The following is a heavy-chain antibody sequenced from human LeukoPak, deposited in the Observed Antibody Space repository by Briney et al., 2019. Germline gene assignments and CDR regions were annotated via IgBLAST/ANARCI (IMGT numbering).Heavy chain of an antibody. Sequence: SETLSLTCTVSGGSISSGGYYWSWIRQHPGKGLEWIGYIYYSGSTYYNPSLKSRVTISVDTSKNQFSLKLSSVTAADTAVYYCARVGSTSWNAFDIWGQGTMVTVSS. CDR3: ARVGSTSWNAFDI. V-gene: IGHV4-31*03. CDR1: GGSISSGGYY. J-gene: IGHJ3*02. CDR2: IYYSGST. D-gene: IGHD2-2*01.